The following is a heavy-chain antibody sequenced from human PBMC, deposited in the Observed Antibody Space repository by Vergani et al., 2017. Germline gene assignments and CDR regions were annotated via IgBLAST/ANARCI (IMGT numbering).Heavy chain of an antibody. CDR3: TRAGGGSDSSSPQRMIFDY. Sequence: EVQLLQSEGAVVQPGGSLRLSCVASGFTFSSHAMSWVRQGHGQGLEWVSSIKNTGDSTHYADSVKGRFTISRDNSKNTLYLQMNSLRVEDTAVYYCTRAGGGSDSSSPQRMIFDYWGQGTLVTVSS. V-gene: IGHV3-23*01. CDR2: IKNTGDST. CDR1: GFTFSSHA. J-gene: IGHJ4*02. D-gene: IGHD6-13*01.